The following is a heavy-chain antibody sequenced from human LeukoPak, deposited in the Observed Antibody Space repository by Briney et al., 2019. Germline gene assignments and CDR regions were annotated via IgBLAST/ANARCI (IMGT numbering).Heavy chain of an antibody. V-gene: IGHV4-39*01. CDR3: ARLRDYYYSDMDV. Sequence: SETLSLTCTVSGDSISTYYWGWIRQPPGKGLEWIGSIYYSGSTYYNPSLKSRVTISVDTSKSEFSLQLSSVTAADTAVYHCARLRDYYYSDMDVWGTGTTVTISS. CDR1: GDSISTYY. CDR2: IYYSGST. J-gene: IGHJ6*03.